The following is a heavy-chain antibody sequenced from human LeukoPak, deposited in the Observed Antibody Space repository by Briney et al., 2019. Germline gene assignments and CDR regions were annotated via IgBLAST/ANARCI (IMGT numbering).Heavy chain of an antibody. D-gene: IGHD1-26*01. CDR2: ISSDGSKK. Sequence: PGGSLRLSCAASRFTFSNYGMHWVRQAPGKGLEWVAVISSDGSKKFYADSVKGRFTISRDNSKNTLYLQMNSLRPEDTAVYYCSKVARLGWELLSYYFDFWGQGTLVTVSS. CDR1: RFTFSNYG. CDR3: SKVARLGWELLSYYFDF. J-gene: IGHJ4*02. V-gene: IGHV3-30*18.